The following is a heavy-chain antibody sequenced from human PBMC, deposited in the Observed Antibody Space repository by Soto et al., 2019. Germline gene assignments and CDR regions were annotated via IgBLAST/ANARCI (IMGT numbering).Heavy chain of an antibody. J-gene: IGHJ4*02. Sequence: QVQLVQSGAEVKKPGASVEVSCKASGYTFTTYGISWVRQAPGQGLEWMGWISAYNGNTNYAQNLQGRVTMTTDTPTSTAYLELRSRRSDDTAVYYCARFYASGSYPYDYWGQGTLVTVSS. CDR1: GYTFTTYG. CDR3: ARFYASGSYPYDY. CDR2: ISAYNGNT. V-gene: IGHV1-18*01. D-gene: IGHD3-10*01.